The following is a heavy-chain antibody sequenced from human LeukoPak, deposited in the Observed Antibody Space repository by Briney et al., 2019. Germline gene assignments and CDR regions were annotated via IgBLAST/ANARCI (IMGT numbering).Heavy chain of an antibody. V-gene: IGHV1-18*01. D-gene: IGHD6-19*01. CDR2: MNPNNGNT. CDR1: GYTFTSYD. CDR3: AREYSSGWFPPDY. Sequence: ASVTVSCKASGYTFTSYDINWVRQATGQGLEWMGWMNPNNGNTNYAQKLQGRVTMTTDTSTSTAYMELRSLRSDDTAVYYCAREYSSGWFPPDYWGQGTLVTVSS. J-gene: IGHJ4*02.